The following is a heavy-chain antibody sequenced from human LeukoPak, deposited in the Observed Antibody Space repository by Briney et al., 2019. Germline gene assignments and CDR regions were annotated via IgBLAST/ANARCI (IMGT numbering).Heavy chain of an antibody. CDR2: IYYSGST. V-gene: IGHV4-59*01. Sequence: SETLSLTCVVYGESFSDYYWSRIRQPPGKGLEWIGYIYYSGSTNYNPSLKSRVSISVDTSKNQFSLKLRSVTAADTAIYYCARDGYRVRGPLDYWGQGTLVTVSS. J-gene: IGHJ4*02. CDR3: ARDGYRVRGPLDY. CDR1: GESFSDYY. D-gene: IGHD3-10*01.